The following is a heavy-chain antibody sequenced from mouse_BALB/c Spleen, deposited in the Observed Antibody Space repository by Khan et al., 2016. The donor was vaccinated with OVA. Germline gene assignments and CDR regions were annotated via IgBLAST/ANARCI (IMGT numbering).Heavy chain of an antibody. CDR2: ISYSGST. CDR1: GYSITSGYG. CDR3: ARTARIKY. V-gene: IGHV3-2*02. J-gene: IGHJ2*01. D-gene: IGHD1-2*01. Sequence: EVKLEESGPGLVKPSHSLSLTCTVTGYSITSGYGWNWIRQFPGNKLEWMGYISYSGSTNYNPSLKSRISITRDTSKNQFFLQLNSVTTEDTATYYCARTARIKYWGQGTTLTVSS.